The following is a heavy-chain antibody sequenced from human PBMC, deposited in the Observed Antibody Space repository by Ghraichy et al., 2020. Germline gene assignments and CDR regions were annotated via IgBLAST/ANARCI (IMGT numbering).Heavy chain of an antibody. CDR3: ARHRLFIEGLLSKPYYFDY. Sequence: SETLSLTCTVSGGSISSSSYYWGWIRQPPGKGLEWIGSIYYTGSTYYNPSLKSRVTISVDTSKNQFSLQLSSVTAADTAVYYCARHRLFIEGLLSKPYYFDYWGQGTLLTVSS. V-gene: IGHV4-39*01. J-gene: IGHJ4*02. D-gene: IGHD3-3*01. CDR1: GGSISSSSYY. CDR2: IYYTGST.